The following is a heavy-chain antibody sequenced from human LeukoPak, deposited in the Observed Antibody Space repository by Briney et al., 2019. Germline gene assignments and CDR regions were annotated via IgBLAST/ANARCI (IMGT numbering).Heavy chain of an antibody. CDR1: GFTFSSYS. CDR2: ISSSSTTI. J-gene: IGHJ6*03. Sequence: PGGSLRLSCAASGFTFSSYSMMWVRQAPGKGLEWVSYISSSSTTIHYADSVKGRFTISRDNAKNSLYLQINSLRAEDTAVYYCAADKHYYYYMDVWGKGTTVAISS. V-gene: IGHV3-48*04. CDR3: AADKHYYYYMDV.